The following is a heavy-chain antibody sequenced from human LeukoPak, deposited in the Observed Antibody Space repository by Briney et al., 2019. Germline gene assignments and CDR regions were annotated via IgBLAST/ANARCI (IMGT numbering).Heavy chain of an antibody. CDR3: ARGAGWLPLV. Sequence: KTSETLSLTCTVSGGSINSYYWSWIRQPPGKGLEWIGYIYYSGSTNYNPSLKSRVTISVDTSKSQFSLKLSSVTAADTAVYYCARGAGWLPLVWGQGTLVTVSS. CDR1: GGSINSYY. CDR2: IYYSGST. J-gene: IGHJ4*02. V-gene: IGHV4-59*01. D-gene: IGHD5-24*01.